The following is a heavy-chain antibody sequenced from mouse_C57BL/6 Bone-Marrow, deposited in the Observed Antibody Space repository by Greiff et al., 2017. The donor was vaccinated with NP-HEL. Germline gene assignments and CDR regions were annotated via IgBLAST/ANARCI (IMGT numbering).Heavy chain of an antibody. CDR2: LNPGRGGT. CDR3: ARSTGGFAY. V-gene: IGHV1-54*01. CDR1: GYAFTNYL. Sequence: QVQLQQSGAELVRPGTSVKVSCKASGYAFTNYLLEWVKQRPGQGLEWIGVLNPGRGGTNYNEQFKGKATLPADNSSSTAYLQLSSLTSEDSAFYFCARSTGGFAYWGQGTLVTFSA. J-gene: IGHJ3*01.